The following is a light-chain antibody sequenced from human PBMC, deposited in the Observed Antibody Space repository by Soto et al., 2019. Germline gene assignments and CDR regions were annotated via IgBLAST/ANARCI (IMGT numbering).Light chain of an antibody. CDR2: GAS. J-gene: IGKJ1*01. Sequence: EIVMTQSPATLSVSPGERATLSCRASQSVSSNFAWYQQKPGQAPRLLIYGASTRATGIPARFSGSGSGTEFTLTIRSLQSEDFAVYYCQEYNNGPPWTFGQGTKVEIK. CDR3: QEYNNGPPWT. CDR1: QSVSSN. V-gene: IGKV3-15*01.